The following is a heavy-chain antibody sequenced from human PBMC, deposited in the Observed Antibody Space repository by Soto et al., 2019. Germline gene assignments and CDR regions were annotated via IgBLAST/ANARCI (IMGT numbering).Heavy chain of an antibody. Sequence: ASVKVSCKASGYTFTGHYMHWVRQAPGQGLEWMGWINPNSGGTNYAQKFQGRVTMTRDTSISTAYMELSRLRSDDTAVYYCARDPSRYCSSTSCFLGMDVWGQGTTVTVSS. CDR3: ARDPSRYCSSTSCFLGMDV. CDR2: INPNSGGT. V-gene: IGHV1-2*02. CDR1: GYTFTGHY. J-gene: IGHJ6*02. D-gene: IGHD2-2*01.